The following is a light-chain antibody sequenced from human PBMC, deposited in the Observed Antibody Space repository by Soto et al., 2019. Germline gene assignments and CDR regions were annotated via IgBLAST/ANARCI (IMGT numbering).Light chain of an antibody. V-gene: IGLV2-23*01. CDR3: CSYAGSGTYV. CDR1: SSDVGSYKF. J-gene: IGLJ1*01. CDR2: EGS. Sequence: QSALTQPASVSGSPGQSITISCTGTSSDVGSYKFVSWYQQHPDKAPKLLIYEGSKRPSGVSNRFSGSKSGNTASLTISGLQAEDEADYYCCSYAGSGTYVFETGTKVTVL.